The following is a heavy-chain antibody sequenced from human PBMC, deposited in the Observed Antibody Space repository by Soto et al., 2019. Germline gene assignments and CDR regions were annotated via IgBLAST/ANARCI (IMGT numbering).Heavy chain of an antibody. J-gene: IGHJ6*02. D-gene: IGHD2-15*01. CDR2: INHSGST. Sequence: LPETLSLTCAVYGGSFSGYYWSWIRQPPGKGLEWIGEINHSGSTNYNPSLKSRVTISVDTSKNQFSLKLSSVTAADTAVYYCARGGMGARYCSGGSCTNYYYYGMDVWGQGTTVTVSS. V-gene: IGHV4-34*01. CDR3: ARGGMGARYCSGGSCTNYYYYGMDV. CDR1: GGSFSGYY.